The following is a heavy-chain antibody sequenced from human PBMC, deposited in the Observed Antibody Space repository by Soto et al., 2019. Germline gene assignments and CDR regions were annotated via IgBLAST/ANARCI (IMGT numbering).Heavy chain of an antibody. CDR3: ARGYCSGGSCYPYYFDY. V-gene: IGHV3-33*01. CDR2: IWYDGSNK. CDR1: GFIFSSYG. D-gene: IGHD2-15*01. J-gene: IGHJ4*02. Sequence: QVQLVESGGGVVQPGRSLRLSCAASGFIFSSYGMHWVRQAPGQGLEWVAVIWYDGSNKYYADSVKGRLTISRDNSXNXXYLQMNSLRAEDTAMYYCARGYCSGGSCYPYYFDYWGQGTLVTVSS.